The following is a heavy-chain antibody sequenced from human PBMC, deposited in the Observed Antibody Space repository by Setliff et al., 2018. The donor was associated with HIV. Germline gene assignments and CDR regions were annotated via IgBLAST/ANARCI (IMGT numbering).Heavy chain of an antibody. CDR3: ARDSEHPTGYFDS. CDR1: DDSITAHY. J-gene: IGHJ4*02. V-gene: IGHV4-59*11. CDR2: IYSGGSS. Sequence: SETLSLTCTVSDDSITAHYWSWIRQPPGKGLEWIGYIYSGGSSNYNPSLKSRSSVSMDMSRKQFSLKLTSVTAADTAIYYCARDSEHPTGYFDSWGRGILVTVSS. D-gene: IGHD1-1*01.